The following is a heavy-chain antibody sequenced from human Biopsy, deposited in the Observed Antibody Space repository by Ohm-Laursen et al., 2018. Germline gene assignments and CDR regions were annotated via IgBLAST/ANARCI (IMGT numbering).Heavy chain of an antibody. J-gene: IGHJ4*02. D-gene: IGHD6-19*01. V-gene: IGHV1-46*01. Sequence: ASVKASCKASGDSFTSYSMHWVRQAPGQGLEGMGRINPTGSTTSYPQIFQGRVTMTRDTSKSTVYMELSRLRSADTAVYFCARNTGWYGDLYYFDYWGQGTLVTVSS. CDR2: INPTGSTT. CDR1: GDSFTSYS. CDR3: ARNTGWYGDLYYFDY.